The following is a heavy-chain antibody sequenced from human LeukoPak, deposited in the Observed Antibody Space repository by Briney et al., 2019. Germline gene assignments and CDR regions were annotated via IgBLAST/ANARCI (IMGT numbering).Heavy chain of an antibody. CDR1: GFTFSSYE. Sequence: GGSLRLSCAASGFTFSSYEMNWVRQAPGKGLEWVSYISSSGSTIYYADSVKGRFTISRDNAKNSLYLQMNSLRAEDTAIYYCARDQWCSSTSCYNPDAFDMWGQGTMVTVS. CDR2: ISSSGSTI. J-gene: IGHJ3*02. D-gene: IGHD2-2*02. CDR3: ARDQWCSSTSCYNPDAFDM. V-gene: IGHV3-48*03.